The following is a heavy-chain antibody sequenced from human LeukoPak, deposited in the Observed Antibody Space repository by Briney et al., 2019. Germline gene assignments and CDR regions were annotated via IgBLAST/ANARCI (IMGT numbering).Heavy chain of an antibody. CDR3: ATLPYSSSSVDY. V-gene: IGHV1-24*01. Sequence: ASVKVSCKVSGYTLTELSMHWVRRAPGKGLEWMGGFDPEDGETIYAQKFQGRVTMTEDTSTDTAYMELSSLRSEDTAVYYCATLPYSSSSVDYWGQGTLVTVSS. D-gene: IGHD6-6*01. CDR1: GYTLTELS. CDR2: FDPEDGET. J-gene: IGHJ4*02.